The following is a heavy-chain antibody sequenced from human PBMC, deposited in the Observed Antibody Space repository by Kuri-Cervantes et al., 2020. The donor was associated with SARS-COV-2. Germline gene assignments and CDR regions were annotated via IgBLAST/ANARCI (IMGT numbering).Heavy chain of an antibody. J-gene: IGHJ1*01. V-gene: IGHV4-39*01. D-gene: IGHD4-17*01. CDR3: ARRGPTTVTTFTSLAEVGFQH. Sequence: SETLSLTCTVSGGSINSGYYYWGWIRQPPGKGLEWIGSIYSGGTTFYDPSYRSRISMSEDMSKNEISLKLGSVTAADTAVYYCARRGPTTVTTFTSLAEVGFQHWGQGTMVTVSS. CDR2: IYSGGTT. CDR1: GGSINSGYYY.